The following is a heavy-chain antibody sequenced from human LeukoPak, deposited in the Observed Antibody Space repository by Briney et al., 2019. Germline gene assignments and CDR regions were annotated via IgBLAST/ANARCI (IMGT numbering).Heavy chain of an antibody. D-gene: IGHD2/OR15-2a*01. J-gene: IGHJ4*02. CDR3: ARSGLSRFGF. CDR1: GFIFSIYA. V-gene: IGHV3-23*01. Sequence: PGGSLRLSCAASGFIFSIYAMSWVRQAPGKGLQWVSAFSGSGGSTYYADSVKGRFTISRDNSRNTLYLQMNSLRAEDTAVYYCARSGLSRFGFWGQGTLVTVSS. CDR2: FSGSGGST.